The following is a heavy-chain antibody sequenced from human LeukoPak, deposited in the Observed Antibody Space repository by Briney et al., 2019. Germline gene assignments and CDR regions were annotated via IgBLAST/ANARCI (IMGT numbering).Heavy chain of an antibody. J-gene: IGHJ4*02. V-gene: IGHV3-30*04. CDR2: ISYDGSNK. Sequence: PGGSLRLSCAASGFTFSSYAMHWVRQAPGKGLEWVAVISYDGSNKYYADSVKGRFTISRDNSKNTLYLQMNSLRSEDTAVYYCATLSTNDYGDYWGQGTLVTVSS. D-gene: IGHD2-8*01. CDR3: ATLSTNDYGDY. CDR1: GFTFSSYA.